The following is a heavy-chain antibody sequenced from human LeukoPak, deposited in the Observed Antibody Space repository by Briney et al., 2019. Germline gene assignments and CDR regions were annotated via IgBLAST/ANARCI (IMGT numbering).Heavy chain of an antibody. Sequence: GGSLRLSCAASGFTFSSYWMSWVRQAPGKGLEWVANIKQDGSEKYYVDSVKGRFTISRDNAKNSLYLQMNSLRAEDTAVSYCARAGIIVGATVYFDYWGQGTLVTVSS. D-gene: IGHD1-26*01. V-gene: IGHV3-7*01. CDR3: ARAGIIVGATVYFDY. CDR1: GFTFSSYW. J-gene: IGHJ4*02. CDR2: IKQDGSEK.